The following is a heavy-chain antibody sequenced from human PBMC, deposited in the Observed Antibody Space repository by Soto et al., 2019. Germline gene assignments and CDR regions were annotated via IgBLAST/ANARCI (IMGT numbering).Heavy chain of an antibody. V-gene: IGHV4-61*01. D-gene: IGHD3-22*01. CDR2: TYFSGST. CDR3: ARAGYYDSSGYCDY. J-gene: IGHJ4*02. Sequence: SETLSLTCTVSGGSVSSGSYYWSWIRQPPGKGLEWIGYTYFSGSTNYNPSLKSRVTISVNTFKNQFSLKLTAVTAADTAVYYCARAGYYDSSGYCDYWGQGTLVTVSS. CDR1: GGSVSSGSYY.